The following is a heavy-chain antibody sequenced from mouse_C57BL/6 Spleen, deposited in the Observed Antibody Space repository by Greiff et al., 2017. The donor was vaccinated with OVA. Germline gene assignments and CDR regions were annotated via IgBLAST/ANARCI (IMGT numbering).Heavy chain of an antibody. V-gene: IGHV3-6*01. CDR2: ISYDGSN. D-gene: IGHD2-1*01. Sequence: EVKLVESGPGLVKPSQSLSLTCSVTGYSITSGYYWNWIRQFPGNKLEWMGYISYDGSNNYNPSLKNRISITRDTSKNQFFLKLNSVTTEDTATYYCSTLDGNYDYWGQGTTLTVSS. CDR1: GYSITSGYY. J-gene: IGHJ2*01. CDR3: STLDGNYDY.